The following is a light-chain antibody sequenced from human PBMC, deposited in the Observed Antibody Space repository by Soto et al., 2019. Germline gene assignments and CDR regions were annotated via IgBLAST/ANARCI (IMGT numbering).Light chain of an antibody. CDR3: QQYNNWPPWT. CDR1: QSVSSN. V-gene: IGKV3-15*01. CDR2: GAS. J-gene: IGKJ1*01. Sequence: EIVMTQSPATLSVSPGERATLSCRASQSVSSNLAWYQQKPGQTPRLLIYGASTSVTGIPARFSGSGSGTEFTLTISSLQSEDFAVYYCQQYNNWPPWTFGQGTKVEIK.